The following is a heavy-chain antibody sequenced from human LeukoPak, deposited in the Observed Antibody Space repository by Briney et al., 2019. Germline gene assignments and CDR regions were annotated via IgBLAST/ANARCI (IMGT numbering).Heavy chain of an antibody. V-gene: IGHV1-46*01. CDR3: ARDNSVRDEAWWFNL. J-gene: IGHJ5*02. Sequence: GASVKVSCKAFGYTFTRYYMHWVRQAPGQGPEWMGVISPSGGSTTYAQKFQGRVTLTRDMSTSTDYLELSSLRSEDTAVYYCARDNSVRDEAWWFNLWGQGTLVTVSS. CDR1: GYTFTRYY. CDR2: ISPSGGST. D-gene: IGHD5-24*01.